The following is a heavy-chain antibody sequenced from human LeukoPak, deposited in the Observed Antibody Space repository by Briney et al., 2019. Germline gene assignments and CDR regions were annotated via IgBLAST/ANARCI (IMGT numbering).Heavy chain of an antibody. J-gene: IGHJ6*02. CDR3: ARIDIVVVPAAAYGMDV. CDR2: ISAYNGNT. CDR1: GYTFTSYG. V-gene: IGHV1-18*01. Sequence: ASVKVSCKASGYTFTSYGTSWVRQAPGQGLEWMGWISAYNGNTNYAQKLQGRVTMTTDTSTSTAYMELRSLRSDDTAVYYCARIDIVVVPAAAYGMDVWGQGTTVTVSS. D-gene: IGHD2-2*01.